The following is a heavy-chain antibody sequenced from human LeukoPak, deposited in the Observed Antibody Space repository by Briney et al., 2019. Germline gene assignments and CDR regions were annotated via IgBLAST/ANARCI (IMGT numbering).Heavy chain of an antibody. J-gene: IGHJ6*02. Sequence: GGSLRLSCLASGFSFNSYTMNWVREAPGKGLEWVSTISPVSSYTWYAESVKGRFTISRDNPKNSLYLQMGSLRAEDTAVYYCVRDESRRNGMDVWGQGTTVTASS. CDR3: VRDESRRNGMDV. V-gene: IGHV3-21*01. CDR2: ISPVSSYT. CDR1: GFSFNSYT.